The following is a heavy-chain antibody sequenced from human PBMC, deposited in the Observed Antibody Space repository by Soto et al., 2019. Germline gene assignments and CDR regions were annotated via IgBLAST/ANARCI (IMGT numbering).Heavy chain of an antibody. CDR3: TSPHPSSYDGKYC. CDR2: ARHKIGHYMT. V-gene: IGHV3-72*01. CDR1: GFTFSDHF. J-gene: IGHJ4*02. Sequence: EVQLVESGGGLVQPGGSLRLSCAASGFTFSDHFMEWVRQAPGKGLEWVGRARHKIGHYMTEYAASVTARFIISRDESKNSLFLQINSLETEDTAVYYCTSPHPSSYDGKYCWGQVTLVTVSS. D-gene: IGHD2-2*01.